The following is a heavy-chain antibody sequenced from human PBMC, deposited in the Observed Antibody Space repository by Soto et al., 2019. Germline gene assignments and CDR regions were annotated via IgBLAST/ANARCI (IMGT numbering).Heavy chain of an antibody. CDR1: GSTFSSDD. CDR3: AKDGGWSLAVAGLFDY. D-gene: IGHD6-19*01. J-gene: IGHJ4*02. V-gene: IGHV3-23*01. Sequence: EVHLLEYGGGLVQPGGSLRLSCVVSGSTFSSDDMSWVRQAPGRGLEWVSGISDSGGSTYYADSVKGRFNISRDNAKNMLYRQMKSLRVEDTALYYCAKDGGWSLAVAGLFDYWGPGTQVTVSS. CDR2: ISDSGGST.